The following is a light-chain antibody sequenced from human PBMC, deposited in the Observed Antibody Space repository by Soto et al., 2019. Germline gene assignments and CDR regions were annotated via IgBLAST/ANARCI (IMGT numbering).Light chain of an antibody. CDR2: DVS. J-gene: IGLJ1*01. CDR3: CSYAGSYTPRYV. CDR1: SSDVGGYNY. Sequence: QSVLTXPRSVSGSPGQSVTISCTGTSSDVGGYNYVSWYQQHPGKAPKLMIYDVSKRPSGVPDRFSGSKSGNTASLTISGLQAEDEADYYCCSYAGSYTPRYVFGTGTKVTVL. V-gene: IGLV2-11*01.